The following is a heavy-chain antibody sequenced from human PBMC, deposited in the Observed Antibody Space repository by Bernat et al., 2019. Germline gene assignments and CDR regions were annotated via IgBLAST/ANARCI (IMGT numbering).Heavy chain of an antibody. Sequence: VQLLESGGGLVQPGGSLRLSCAASGFTFSSYGMHWVRQAPGKGLEWVAVISYDGSNKYYADSVKGRFTISRDNSKNTLYLQMNSLRAEDTAVYYCAKDFWSGYTAEHWGQGTLVTVSS. J-gene: IGHJ4*02. CDR3: AKDFWSGYTAEH. CDR1: GFTFSSYG. V-gene: IGHV3-30*18. CDR2: ISYDGSNK. D-gene: IGHD3-3*01.